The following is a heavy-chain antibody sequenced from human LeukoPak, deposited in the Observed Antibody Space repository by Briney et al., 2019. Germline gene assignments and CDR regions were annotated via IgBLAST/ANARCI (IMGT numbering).Heavy chain of an antibody. CDR2: IIDDGRT. Sequence: GGSLRLSCAASRFTFSNYAVTWVRQAPGKGLEWVSTIIDDGRTYYTDSVEGRFTVSRDDSKDTLYLQMNRLRAEDTAVYYCARGAGAQRVDWFDPWGQGTLVTVSS. J-gene: IGHJ5*02. V-gene: IGHV3-23*01. CDR1: RFTFSNYA. D-gene: IGHD3-3*01. CDR3: ARGAGAQRVDWFDP.